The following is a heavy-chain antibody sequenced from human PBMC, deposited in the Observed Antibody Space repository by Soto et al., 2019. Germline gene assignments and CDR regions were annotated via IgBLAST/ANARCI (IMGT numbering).Heavy chain of an antibody. Sequence: EVQLVESGGGLVKPGGSLRLSCAASGFTFSSYSMNWVRQAPGKGLEWVSSISSSSSYIYYADSVKGRFTISRDNAKNSLYLQMNSLRAEDTAVYYCATMTTVTSDYCGQGTLVTVSS. CDR2: ISSSSSYI. J-gene: IGHJ4*02. CDR3: ATMTTVTSDY. D-gene: IGHD4-4*01. CDR1: GFTFSSYS. V-gene: IGHV3-21*01.